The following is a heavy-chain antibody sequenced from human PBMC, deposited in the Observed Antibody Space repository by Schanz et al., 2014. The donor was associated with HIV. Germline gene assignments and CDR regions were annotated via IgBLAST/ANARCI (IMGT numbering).Heavy chain of an antibody. CDR2: LSGSGGRT. V-gene: IGHV3-23*04. CDR1: GFTFDDYA. Sequence: EVQLVESGGGLVQPGRSLRLSCAASGFTFDDYAMHWVRQAPGKGLEWVSTLSGSGGRTDYADSVKGRFTISRDSSKNTLYLQMNSLRAEDTAEYYCARFVDYSKYYGMDVWGQGTTVTVSS. J-gene: IGHJ6*02. CDR3: ARFVDYSKYYGMDV. D-gene: IGHD4-4*01.